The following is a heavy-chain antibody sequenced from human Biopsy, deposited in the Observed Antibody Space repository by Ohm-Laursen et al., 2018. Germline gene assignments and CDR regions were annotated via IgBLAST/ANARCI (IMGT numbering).Heavy chain of an antibody. J-gene: IGHJ1*01. CDR1: GGTFSNYG. Sequence: SSVKVSCNAPGGTFSNYGVNWVRQAPGQGLEWLGGNIPILGTGNYAQKFQDRVTVAADTSTSTATMELRSLRSDDTAVYYCATKLTDYFHHWGQGTQVTVSS. CDR3: ATKLTDYFHH. V-gene: IGHV1-69*06. D-gene: IGHD3-9*01. CDR2: NIPILGTG.